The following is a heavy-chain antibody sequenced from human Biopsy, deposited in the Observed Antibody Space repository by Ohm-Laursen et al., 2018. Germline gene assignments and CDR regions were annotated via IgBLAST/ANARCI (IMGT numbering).Heavy chain of an antibody. D-gene: IGHD3-22*01. Sequence: TLSLTCAVTYGSISGHFWSWIRQAPGKGLEWIGYVYYNGNTNYSPSLKSRATISLDTSKNQFSLKVRSVTAADTAVYYCVRGVDYYDPYHYYALDVWGQGTAVTVS. J-gene: IGHJ6*02. V-gene: IGHV4-59*11. CDR3: VRGVDYYDPYHYYALDV. CDR2: VYYNGNT. CDR1: YGSISGHF.